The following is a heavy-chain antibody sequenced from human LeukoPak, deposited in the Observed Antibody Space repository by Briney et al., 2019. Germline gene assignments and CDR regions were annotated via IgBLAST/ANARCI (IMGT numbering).Heavy chain of an antibody. J-gene: IGHJ5*02. CDR2: INHSGST. V-gene: IGHV4-34*01. CDR3: ARHKGGIYSSSWRPFDP. D-gene: IGHD6-13*01. Sequence: PSETLSLTCAVYGGSFSGYYWSWIRQPPGKGLQWMGEINHSGSTNYNPSVKSRVTISVDTSKNQFSLKLSSVTAADTAVYYCARHKGGIYSSSWRPFDPWGQGTLVTVSS. CDR1: GGSFSGYY.